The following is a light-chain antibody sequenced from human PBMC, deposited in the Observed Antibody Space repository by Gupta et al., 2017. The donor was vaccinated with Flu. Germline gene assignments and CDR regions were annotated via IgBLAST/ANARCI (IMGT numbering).Light chain of an antibody. CDR3: QQYNSYSST. CDR1: QSISSW. V-gene: IGKV1-5*03. Sequence: SPSTLSASVGDRVTITCRASQSISSWLAWYQQKPGKAPKLLIYKASSLESGVPSRFSGSGSGTEFTLTISSLQPDDFATYYCQQYNSYSSTFGQGTKLEIK. J-gene: IGKJ2*01. CDR2: KAS.